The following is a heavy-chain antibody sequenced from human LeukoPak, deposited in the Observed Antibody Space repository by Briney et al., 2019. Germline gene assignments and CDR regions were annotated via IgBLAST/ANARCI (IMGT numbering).Heavy chain of an antibody. CDR1: GGSISSGSYY. J-gene: IGHJ5*02. V-gene: IGHV4-61*02. CDR3: ARGEGWFESSWFDP. CDR2: IYTSGST. Sequence: SETLSLTCTVSGGSISSGSYYWSWIRQPAGKGLEWIGRIYTSGSTNYNPSLKSRVTISVDTSKNQFSLKLSSVTAADTAVYYCARGEGWFESSWFDPWGQGTLVTVSS. D-gene: IGHD3-10*01.